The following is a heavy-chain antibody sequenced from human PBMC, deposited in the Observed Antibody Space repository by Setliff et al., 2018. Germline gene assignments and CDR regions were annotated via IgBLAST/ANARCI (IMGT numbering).Heavy chain of an antibody. J-gene: IGHJ3*02. D-gene: IGHD2-2*01. Sequence: PSETLSLTCSVSGGSISGSHYSWVWMRQPPGKRLEWIGSTYYNGTAYYNPSLQSRVAISVDTSKNYFSLDVNSVTAADTAVYYCARDTRVRDSSSVPSDTFDIWGRGTKVTVSS. CDR2: TYYNGTA. CDR3: ARDTRVRDSSSVPSDTFDI. V-gene: IGHV4-39*02. CDR1: GGSISGSHYS.